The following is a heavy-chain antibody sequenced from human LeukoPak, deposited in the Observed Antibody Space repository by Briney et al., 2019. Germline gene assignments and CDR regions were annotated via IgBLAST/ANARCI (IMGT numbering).Heavy chain of an antibody. CDR3: ARDRRVSHNWFDP. V-gene: IGHV1-46*01. CDR1: GYTFTSYA. D-gene: IGHD6-13*01. CDR2: INPSGGST. J-gene: IGHJ5*02. Sequence: AASVKVSCKASGYTFTSYAMNWVRQAPGQGLEWMGIINPSGGSTSYAQKFQSRVTMTRDTSTSTVYMELSSLRSEDTAVYYCARDRRVSHNWFDPWGQGTLVTVPS.